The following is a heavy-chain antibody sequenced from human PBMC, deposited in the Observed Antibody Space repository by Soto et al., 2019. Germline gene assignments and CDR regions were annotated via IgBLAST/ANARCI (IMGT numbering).Heavy chain of an antibody. CDR2: IWYDGSNK. D-gene: IGHD6-6*01. CDR3: ARDNSSSSGPTFVDV. V-gene: IGHV3-33*01. Sequence: GGSLRLSCAASGFTFSSYGMHWVRQAPGKGLEWVAVIWYDGSNKYYADSVKGRFTISRDNSKNTLYLQMNSLRAEDTAVYYCARDNSSSSGPTFVDVWGKGTTVTVSS. J-gene: IGHJ6*04. CDR1: GFTFSSYG.